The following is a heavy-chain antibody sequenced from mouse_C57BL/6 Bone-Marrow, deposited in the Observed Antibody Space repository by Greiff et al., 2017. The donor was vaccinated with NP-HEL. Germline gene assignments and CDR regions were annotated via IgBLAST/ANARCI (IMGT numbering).Heavy chain of an antibody. CDR3: ARGAY. J-gene: IGHJ3*01. CDR2: IYPGDGDT. Sequence: VQLQESGAELVKPGASVKISCKTSGYEFSNYWMNWVKQRPGKGLEWIGQIYPGDGDTNYNGKFKDKATLTADKSSSTAYMQLSRLTSEDSAVYFCARGAYWGQGTLVTVSA. CDR1: GYEFSNYW. V-gene: IGHV1-80*01.